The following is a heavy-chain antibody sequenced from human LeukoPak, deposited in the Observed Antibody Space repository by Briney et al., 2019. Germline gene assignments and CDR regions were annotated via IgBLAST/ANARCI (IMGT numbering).Heavy chain of an antibody. D-gene: IGHD3-10*01. V-gene: IGHV4-59*01. CDR3: AREGPPYYGSGTFDY. J-gene: IGHJ4*02. CDR1: GGSISSYY. Sequence: SETLSLTCTVSGGSISSYYWSWIRQPPGKGLEWIGYIYYSGSTNYNPSLKSRVTISVDTSKNQFSLKLCSVTAADTAVYYCAREGPPYYGSGTFDYWGQGTLVTVSS. CDR2: IYYSGST.